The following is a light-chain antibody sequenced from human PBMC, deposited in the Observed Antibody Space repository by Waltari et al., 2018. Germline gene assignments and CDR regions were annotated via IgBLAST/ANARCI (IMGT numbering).Light chain of an antibody. V-gene: IGKV1-39*01. CDR1: QSISGY. CDR3: QQSFNRPPT. Sequence: DIDMTQSPSSLSASVGDRVTITCRASQSISGYLHWYQQKPGRAPRLLIFAACNLQSGVPSRFSGSGSGTDFTLTISSLQPEDFATYYCQQSFNRPPTFGGGTKVEVK. CDR2: AAC. J-gene: IGKJ4*01.